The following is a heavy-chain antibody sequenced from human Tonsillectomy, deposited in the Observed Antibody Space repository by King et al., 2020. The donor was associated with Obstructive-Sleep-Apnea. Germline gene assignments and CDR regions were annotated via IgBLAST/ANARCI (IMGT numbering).Heavy chain of an antibody. CDR1: GGSFSFYY. CDR2: IYYNGST. V-gene: IGHV4-59*01. J-gene: IGHJ4*02. D-gene: IGHD3-3*01. Sequence: PLQASCPGLVKPSETLSLSCTVSGGSFSFYYWSWIRQPPGKGLEWIGYIYYNGSTNYNPSLKTRVTISVDTSKNQFSLKLNSVTAADTAVYYCARAEDFWSGYPSYYFDFWGQGSLVTVSS. CDR3: ARAEDFWSGYPSYYFDF.